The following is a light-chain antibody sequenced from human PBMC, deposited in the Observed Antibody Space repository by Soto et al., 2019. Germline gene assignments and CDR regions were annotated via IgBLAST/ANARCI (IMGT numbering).Light chain of an antibody. CDR3: QQLNWYPQT. V-gene: IGKV1-9*01. J-gene: IGKJ1*01. Sequence: DIQLTQSPSFLSASVGDRVTITCRASQGISSYLAWYQQKPGKAPKLLIYAASTLQSGVPSRFSGSGSGTEFTLTISSLQPLYFATYYCQQLNWYPQTFCQGTKLDIK. CDR1: QGISSY. CDR2: AAS.